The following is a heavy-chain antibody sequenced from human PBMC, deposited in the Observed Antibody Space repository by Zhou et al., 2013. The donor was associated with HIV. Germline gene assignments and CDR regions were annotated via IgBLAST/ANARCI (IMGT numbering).Heavy chain of an antibody. Sequence: QVQLVQSGAEVKKPGASVKVSCKASGYTFTSYGISWVRQAPGQGLEWMGWISAYNGNTNYAQKLQGRVTMTTDTSTSTAYMELRSLRSDDTAVYYCARVTPEHYSSSWTTLLSYYYYMDVWGKGTTVTVSS. V-gene: IGHV1-18*01. CDR3: ARVTPEHYSSSWTTLLSYYYYMDV. CDR1: GYTFTSYG. CDR2: ISAYNGNT. D-gene: IGHD6-13*01. J-gene: IGHJ6*03.